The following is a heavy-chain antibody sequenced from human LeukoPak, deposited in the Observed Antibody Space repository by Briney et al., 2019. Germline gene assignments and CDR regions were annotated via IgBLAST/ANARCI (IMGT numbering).Heavy chain of an antibody. J-gene: IGHJ4*02. CDR2: ISSSSSYI. CDR1: GFTFSSYS. V-gene: IGHV3-21*01. Sequence: GGSLRLSCAASGFTFSSYSMNWVRQAPGKGLEWVSSISSSSSYIYYADSVKGRFTISRDNAKNSLYLQMNSLRAEDTAVYYCASVSSISSSSVYWGQGTLVTVSS. D-gene: IGHD6-6*01. CDR3: ASVSSISSSSVY.